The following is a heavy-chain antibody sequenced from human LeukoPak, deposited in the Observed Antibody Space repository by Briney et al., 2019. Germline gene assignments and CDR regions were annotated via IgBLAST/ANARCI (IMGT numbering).Heavy chain of an antibody. D-gene: IGHD3-22*01. CDR3: ARDQYYYDSSGYHVSHYFDY. Sequence: PSETLSLTCAVSGGSISSGGYYWSWIRQHPGKGLEWIGYIYYSGSTYYNPSLKSRVTISVDTSKNQFSLKLSFVTAADTAVYYCARDQYYYDSSGYHVSHYFDYWGQGTLVTVSS. J-gene: IGHJ4*02. V-gene: IGHV4-31*11. CDR2: IYYSGST. CDR1: GGSISSGGYY.